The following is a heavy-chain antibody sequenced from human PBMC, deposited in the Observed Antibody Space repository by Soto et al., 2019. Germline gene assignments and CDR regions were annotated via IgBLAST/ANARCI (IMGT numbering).Heavy chain of an antibody. CDR1: GGSISSSTYY. V-gene: IGHV4-39*01. D-gene: IGHD3-22*01. Sequence: SETLSLTCTVSGGSISSSTYYWGWIRQPPGKGLEWFGSIYYSGSTYYNRSLKSRVTISVDTSKNQFSLKLSSVTAADTAVYYCAKTYDSSGYYYDYWGQGTLVTVSS. CDR2: IYYSGST. J-gene: IGHJ4*02. CDR3: AKTYDSSGYYYDY.